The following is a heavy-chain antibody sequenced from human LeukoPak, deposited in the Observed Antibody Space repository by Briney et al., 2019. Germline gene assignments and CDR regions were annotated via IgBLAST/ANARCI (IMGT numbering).Heavy chain of an antibody. CDR2: IYPGDSDT. V-gene: IGHV5-51*01. D-gene: IGHD6-13*01. CDR3: ARPRIAAAGTSEFDY. J-gene: IGHJ4*02. CDR1: GYSFTSYW. Sequence: GESLKISCKGSGYSFTSYWIGWVRQMPGKGLEWMGIIYPGDSDTRYSPSFQGQVTISADKSISTAYLQWSSLKASDTAMYYCARPRIAAAGTSEFDYWGQGTLVTVSS.